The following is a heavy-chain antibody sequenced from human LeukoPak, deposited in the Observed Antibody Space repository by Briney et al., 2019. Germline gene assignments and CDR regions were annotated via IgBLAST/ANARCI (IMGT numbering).Heavy chain of an antibody. D-gene: IGHD3-3*01. V-gene: IGHV1-8*01. CDR1: GYTFTSYD. Sequence: ASVKVSCKASGYTFTSYDINWVRRATGQGLEWMGWMNPNSGNTGYAQKFQGRVTMTRNTSISTAYMELSSLRSEDTAVYYCARGITIFGVVGRPLGYWGQGTLVTVSS. CDR2: MNPNSGNT. CDR3: ARGITIFGVVGRPLGY. J-gene: IGHJ4*02.